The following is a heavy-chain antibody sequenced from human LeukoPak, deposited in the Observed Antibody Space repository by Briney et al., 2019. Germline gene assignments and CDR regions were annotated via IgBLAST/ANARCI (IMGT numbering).Heavy chain of an antibody. J-gene: IGHJ6*02. Sequence: TGGSLRLSCAASGFTFSSYAMSWVRQAPGKGLEWVSAISGSGGSTYYADSVKGRFTISRDNSKNTLYLQMNSLRAEDTAVYYCAIPTTAYYYYGMDVWGQGTTDTVSS. CDR1: GFTFSSYA. CDR2: ISGSGGST. V-gene: IGHV3-23*01. CDR3: AIPTTAYYYYGMDV. D-gene: IGHD4-11*01.